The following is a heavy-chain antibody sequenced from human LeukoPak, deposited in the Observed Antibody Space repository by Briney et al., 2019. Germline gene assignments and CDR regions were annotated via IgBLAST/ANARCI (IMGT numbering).Heavy chain of an antibody. D-gene: IGHD3-10*01. J-gene: IGHJ4*02. CDR2: INPNSGGT. CDR1: GHTFTGYY. CDR3: ARDGVDYYGSGSHDY. V-gene: IGHV1-2*02. Sequence: GASVKVSCKASGHTFTGYYMHWVRQAPGQGLEWMRWINPNSGGTNYAQKFQGRVTITRDTSISTAYMELSRLRSDDTAVYYCARDGVDYYGSGSHDYWGQGTLVTVSS.